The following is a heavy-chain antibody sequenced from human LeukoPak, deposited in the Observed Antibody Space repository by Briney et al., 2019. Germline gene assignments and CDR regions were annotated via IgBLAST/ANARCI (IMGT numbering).Heavy chain of an antibody. V-gene: IGHV4-59*01. CDR3: ARTRSSTWHLLDY. CDR2: ILYSGST. J-gene: IGHJ4*02. D-gene: IGHD6-13*01. Sequence: SETESLTCTVSGGSISTSYWNWVRQPPGKGLEWIGYILYSGSTNYNPSLESRVTISVDTSKNQFSLKLTSVTAADTAVYYCARTRSSTWHLLDYWGQGTLVTVSS. CDR1: GGSISTSY.